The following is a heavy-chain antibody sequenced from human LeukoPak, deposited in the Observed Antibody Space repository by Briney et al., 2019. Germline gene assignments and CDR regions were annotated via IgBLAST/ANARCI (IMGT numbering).Heavy chain of an antibody. CDR3: ARYVRDGYYGAFDI. J-gene: IGHJ3*02. Sequence: PSETLSLTCTVSGGSISSYYWSWIRQPPGKGLEWIGYIYYSGSTNYNPSLKSRVTISVDTSKNQFSLKLSSVTAADTAVYYCARYVRDGYYGAFDIWGQGTMVTVSS. CDR1: GGSISSYY. V-gene: IGHV4-59*08. D-gene: IGHD5-24*01. CDR2: IYYSGST.